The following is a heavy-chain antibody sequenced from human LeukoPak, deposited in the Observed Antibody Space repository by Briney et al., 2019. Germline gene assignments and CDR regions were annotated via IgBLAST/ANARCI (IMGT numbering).Heavy chain of an antibody. V-gene: IGHV3-30*02. J-gene: IGHJ6*03. D-gene: IGHD2-2*01. Sequence: GSLRLSCAASGFTFSSYVMHWVRQAPGKGLEWVAIIRYDGSNKYYADSVKGRFTISRDNSKNTLYLQMNSLRAEDTAVYYCAYCSSTSCYHYYYYYMDVWGKGTTVTISS. CDR3: AYCSSTSCYHYYYYYMDV. CDR2: IRYDGSNK. CDR1: GFTFSSYV.